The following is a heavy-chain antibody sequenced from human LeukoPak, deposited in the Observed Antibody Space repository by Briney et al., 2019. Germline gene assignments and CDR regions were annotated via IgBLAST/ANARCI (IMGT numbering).Heavy chain of an antibody. CDR2: IYYSGST. CDR3: ARTLTTVTYYFDF. CDR1: GGSFSGYY. Sequence: PSETLSLTCAVYGGSFSGYYWSWIRQPPGKGLEWIGYIYYSGSTYYNPSLKSRVTISVDTSKNQFSLKLTSVTAADTAVYYCARTLTTVTYYFDFWGQGTLVTVSS. V-gene: IGHV4-30-4*01. D-gene: IGHD4-17*01. J-gene: IGHJ4*02.